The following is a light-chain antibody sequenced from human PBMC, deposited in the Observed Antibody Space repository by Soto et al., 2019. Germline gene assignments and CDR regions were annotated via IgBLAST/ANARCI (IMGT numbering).Light chain of an antibody. CDR1: QGISNY. CDR3: QQLDSYPIT. CDR2: AAS. Sequence: DLQLTQSPSFLSASVGDRVTITCRVSQGISNYLAWYQQKAGKAPNLLINAASTLQSGVPSRFSGSGSGTEFTLTISSLQPEDFATYYCQQLDSYPITFGQGTRLEIK. V-gene: IGKV1-9*01. J-gene: IGKJ5*01.